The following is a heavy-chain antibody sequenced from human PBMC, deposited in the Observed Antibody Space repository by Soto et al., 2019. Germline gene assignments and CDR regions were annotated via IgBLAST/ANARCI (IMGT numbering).Heavy chain of an antibody. J-gene: IGHJ4*02. V-gene: IGHV3-30-3*01. D-gene: IGHD2-21*02. CDR1: GFTFSSYA. Sequence: QVQLVESGGGVVQPGRSLRLSCAASGFTFSSYAMHWVRQAPGKGLVWVAVISNDGSNKYYADSVKGRFTITRDNSKNALYMPMNGLRAEDTAVYYCARETVVTARTPVWDYWGQGTLVTVSS. CDR2: ISNDGSNK. CDR3: ARETVVTARTPVWDY.